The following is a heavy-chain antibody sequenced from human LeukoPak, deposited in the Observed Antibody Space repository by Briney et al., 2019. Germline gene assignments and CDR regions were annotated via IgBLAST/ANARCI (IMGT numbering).Heavy chain of an antibody. CDR3: AKDILRGYYGSGLPDAFDI. J-gene: IGHJ3*02. CDR2: IRYDGSNK. V-gene: IGHV3-30*02. D-gene: IGHD3-10*01. CDR1: GFTFSSYG. Sequence: PGGSLRLSCAASGFTFSSYGMHWVRQAPGKGLEWVAFIRYDGSNKYYADSVKGRFTISRDNSKNTLYLQMNSLRAEDTAVYYCAKDILRGYYGSGLPDAFDIWGQGTMVTVSS.